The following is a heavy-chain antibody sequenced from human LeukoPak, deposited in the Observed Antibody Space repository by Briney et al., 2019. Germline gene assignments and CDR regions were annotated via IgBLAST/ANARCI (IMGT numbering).Heavy chain of an antibody. CDR1: GGSISSGGYS. Sequence: SETLSLTCAVSGGSISSGGYSWSWIRQPPGKGLEWIGYIYHSGSTYYNPSLKSRVTISVDRSKNQFSLKLSSVTAADTAVYYCARELRHYDFWSGYYTAWFDPWGQGTLVTVSS. CDR2: IYHSGST. V-gene: IGHV4-30-2*01. J-gene: IGHJ5*02. CDR3: ARELRHYDFWSGYYTAWFDP. D-gene: IGHD3-3*01.